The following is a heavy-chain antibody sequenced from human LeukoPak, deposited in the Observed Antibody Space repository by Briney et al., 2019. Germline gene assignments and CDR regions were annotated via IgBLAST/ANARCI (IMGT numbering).Heavy chain of an antibody. CDR3: AKELIVGAGDY. V-gene: IGHV3-30*18. D-gene: IGHD1-26*01. J-gene: IGHJ4*02. CDR2: ISYDGSNK. CDR1: GSTFSSYG. Sequence: GRSLRLSCAASGSTFSSYGMHWVRQAPGKGLEWVAVISYDGSNKYYADSVKGRFTISRDNSKNTLYLQMNSLRAEDTAVYYCAKELIVGAGDYWGQGTLVTVSS.